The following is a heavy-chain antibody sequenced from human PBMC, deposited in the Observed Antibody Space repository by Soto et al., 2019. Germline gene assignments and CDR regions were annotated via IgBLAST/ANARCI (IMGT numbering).Heavy chain of an antibody. CDR3: AKDALSAAATPYYFDC. CDR2: ISGSGGRT. D-gene: IGHD2-15*01. V-gene: IGHV3-23*01. CDR1: GFTFSDYA. J-gene: IGHJ4*02. Sequence: GGSLRLSCAASGFTFSDYAMSWVRLAPGKGLEWVSVISGSGGRTNYADSVKGRFSISRDNSKTTLCLQMNNLRADDTAVYFCAKDALSAAATPYYFDCWGQGTLVTVSS.